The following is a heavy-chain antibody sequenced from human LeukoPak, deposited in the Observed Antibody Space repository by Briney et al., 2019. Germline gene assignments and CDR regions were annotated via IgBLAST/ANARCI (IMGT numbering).Heavy chain of an antibody. D-gene: IGHD2-21*02. Sequence: ASVKVSCKASGYTFTSYGISWVRQAPGQGLEWMGWISAYNGNTNYAQKLQGRVTMTTATSTSTAYMELRSLRSDATALYYCARVAYCGGDCNYSAMDVWGKGTTVTVSS. CDR2: ISAYNGNT. CDR3: ARVAYCGGDCNYSAMDV. J-gene: IGHJ6*04. CDR1: GYTFTSYG. V-gene: IGHV1-18*04.